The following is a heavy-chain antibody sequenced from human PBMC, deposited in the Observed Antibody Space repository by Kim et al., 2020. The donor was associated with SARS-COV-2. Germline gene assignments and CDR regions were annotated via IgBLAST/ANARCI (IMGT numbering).Heavy chain of an antibody. Sequence: SVKVSCKASGGTFSSYAISWVRQAPGQGLEWMGGIIPIFGTANYAQKFQGRVTITADESTSTAYMELSSLRSEDTAVYYCASYSSGWPKRTYYYYGMDVWGQGTTVTVSS. CDR1: GGTFSSYA. CDR2: IIPIFGTA. V-gene: IGHV1-69*13. J-gene: IGHJ6*02. CDR3: ASYSSGWPKRTYYYYGMDV. D-gene: IGHD6-19*01.